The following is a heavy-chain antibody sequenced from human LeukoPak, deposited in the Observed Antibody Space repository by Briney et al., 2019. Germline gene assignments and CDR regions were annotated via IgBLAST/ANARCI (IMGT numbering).Heavy chain of an antibody. J-gene: IGHJ4*02. CDR3: ARGRDDYGDYVLY. CDR1: GFTFNSYW. CDR2: IKEDGSHK. D-gene: IGHD4-17*01. V-gene: IGHV3-7*01. Sequence: GGSLRLSCAASGFTFNSYWMHWVRQAPGKGPEWVANIKEDGSHKYYVDSVRGRFTISRDNAKNSLYLQMNSLRAEDTAVYYCARGRDDYGDYVLYWGQGTLVTVSS.